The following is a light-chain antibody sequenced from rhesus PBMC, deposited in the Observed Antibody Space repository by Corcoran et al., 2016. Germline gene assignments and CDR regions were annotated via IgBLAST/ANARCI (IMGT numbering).Light chain of an antibody. CDR3: QQYSNWWT. J-gene: IGKJ1*01. V-gene: IGKV3-42*03. CDR1: QSVSSS. CDR2: GAS. Sequence: EIVLTQSPATLSLSPGERATLSCRASQSVSSSLAWYQQKPGQVPRLLIYGASSRATGIPDRCSGSGSGTDFPLPISSLGPEDFAVYYCQQYSNWWTFGQGTKVEIK.